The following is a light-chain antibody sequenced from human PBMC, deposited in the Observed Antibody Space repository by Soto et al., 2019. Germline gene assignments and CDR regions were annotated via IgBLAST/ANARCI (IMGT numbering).Light chain of an antibody. CDR2: DVS. CDR1: SSDVGGYNY. V-gene: IGLV2-14*01. Sequence: QSALTQPASVSGSPGQSITISCTGTSSDVGGYNYVSWYQQHPGKAPKLMIYDVSDRSSGVSNRFSGSKSGNTASLTISGLQAEDEADYYCSSYTSSSTLFGGGTKVTV. J-gene: IGLJ2*01. CDR3: SSYTSSSTL.